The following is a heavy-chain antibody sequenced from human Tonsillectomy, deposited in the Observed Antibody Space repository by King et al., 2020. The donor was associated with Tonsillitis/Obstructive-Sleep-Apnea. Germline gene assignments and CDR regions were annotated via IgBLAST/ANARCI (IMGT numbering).Heavy chain of an antibody. CDR1: GYSFSSKW. CDR3: ARIFNGNDDY. J-gene: IGHJ4*02. V-gene: IGHV5-51*01. CDR2: IYPRDSEI. D-gene: IGHD2-8*01. Sequence: VQLVESGAEVKKPGESLKISCKDSGYSFSSKWIAWVRQMPGKGLEWMGIIYPRDSEIRYSPSFQGQVTISAERSISTAYLQRSSLKASDTAMYYCARIFNGNDDYWGQGTLVTVSS.